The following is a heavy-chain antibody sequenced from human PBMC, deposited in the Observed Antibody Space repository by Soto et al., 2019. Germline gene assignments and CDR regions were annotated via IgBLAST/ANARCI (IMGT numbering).Heavy chain of an antibody. CDR1: GGSISSRSYY. V-gene: IGHV4-39*01. Sequence: PSETLSLICTVSGGSISSRSYYWGWIRQPPGKGLEWIATIYYTGNTYYNPSLRSRVTISMDTSTNQFSLRLTSVTAADTAVYYCARHTDCGSGSSCLGSDNMDTDAFHIWGQGAMVTVSS. D-gene: IGHD3-10*01. J-gene: IGHJ3*02. CDR3: ARHTDCGSGSSCLGSDNMDTDAFHI. CDR2: IYYTGNT.